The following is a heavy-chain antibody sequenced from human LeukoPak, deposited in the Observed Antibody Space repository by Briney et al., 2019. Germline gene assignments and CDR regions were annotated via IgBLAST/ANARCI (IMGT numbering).Heavy chain of an antibody. V-gene: IGHV3-23*01. D-gene: IGHD3-9*01. CDR1: GFTFSNYV. CDR3: AKCGDYDVLTGYYVSDY. Sequence: GASLRLSCAASGFTFSNYVMSWVRQAPGKGLEWVSAITGSGGNTYYADSVKGRFTISRDNSKNTVFLQMNSLRAEDTAVYYCAKCGDYDVLTGYYVSDYWGQGTLVTVSS. J-gene: IGHJ4*02. CDR2: ITGSGGNT.